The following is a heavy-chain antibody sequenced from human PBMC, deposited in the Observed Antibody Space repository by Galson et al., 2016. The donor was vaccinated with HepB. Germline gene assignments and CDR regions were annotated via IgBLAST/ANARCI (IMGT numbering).Heavy chain of an antibody. J-gene: IGHJ5*02. CDR3: ARDGEYYYGSGSYAET. V-gene: IGHV3-53*01. CDR2: IFSGGST. Sequence: SLRLSCAASGFSVSSNYMSWVRQAPGKGLQWVSVIFSGGSTYYADSVKGRFTISRDNSKNTLHLQRKSLRAEDTAVYYCARDGEYYYGSGSYAETWGQGTLVTVSS. D-gene: IGHD3-10*01. CDR1: GFSVSSNY.